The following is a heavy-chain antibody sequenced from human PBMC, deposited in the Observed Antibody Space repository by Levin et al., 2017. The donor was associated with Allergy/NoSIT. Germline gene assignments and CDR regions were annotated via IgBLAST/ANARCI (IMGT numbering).Heavy chain of an antibody. CDR3: VRKGQRLDGRAAKFGY. CDR2: ITSTGTTI. D-gene: IGHD6-19*01. J-gene: IGHJ4*02. V-gene: IGHV3-48*03. CDR1: GFTFSTYE. Sequence: GGSLRLSCAASGFTFSTYEMNWVRQTPGKGLEWLSYITSTGTTIWYTNSVKGRFTISRDNAKNSLYLQMNSLGAEDTALSYCVRKGQRLDGRAAKFGYWGQGSLDTVSS.